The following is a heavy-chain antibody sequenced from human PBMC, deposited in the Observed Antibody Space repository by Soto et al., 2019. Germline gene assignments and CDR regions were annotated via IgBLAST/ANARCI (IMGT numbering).Heavy chain of an antibody. CDR2: IYYSGST. V-gene: IGHV4-61*01. J-gene: IGHJ4*02. D-gene: IGHD1-26*01. Sequence: SETLSLTCTVSGGSVSSGSYYRSWIRQPPGKGLEWIGYIYYSGSTNYNPSLKSRVTISVDTSKNQFSLKLSSVTAADTAVYYCARGGYSGSYYYFDYWGQGTLVTVSS. CDR1: GGSVSSGSYY. CDR3: ARGGYSGSYYYFDY.